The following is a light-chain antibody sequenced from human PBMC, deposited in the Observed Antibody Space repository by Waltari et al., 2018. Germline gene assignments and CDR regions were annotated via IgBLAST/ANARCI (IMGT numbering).Light chain of an antibody. CDR1: NSDIGGFDY. CDR2: DVS. J-gene: IGLJ2*01. CDR3: SSFSRSASEVI. Sequence: QSALTQPASVSGSPGQSITISCTGTNSDIGGFDYVSWYQQHPDKVPKLLIHDVSSRPSGGSNRFAGSKAGNTAALTISGLRAEDEAHYYGSSFSRSASEVIFGGGTRVTVL. V-gene: IGLV2-14*03.